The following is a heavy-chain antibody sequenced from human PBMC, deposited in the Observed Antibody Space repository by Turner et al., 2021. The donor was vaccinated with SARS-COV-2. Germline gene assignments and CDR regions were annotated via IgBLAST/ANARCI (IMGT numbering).Heavy chain of an antibody. V-gene: IGHV3-23*01. CDR2: INGTGHVT. J-gene: IGHJ4*02. Sequence: EVQLLESGGGLVQPGGSLRLFCAASGFIFNNFAMSWVRQAPGKGLEWVSAINGTGHVTHYVDSVKGRFTISRDSSKNTLYLQMNSLRVEDTAIYYCAKCVTTCQTKGLDNWGQGTLVTVSS. CDR3: AKCVTTCQTKGLDN. CDR1: GFIFNNFA. D-gene: IGHD1-26*01.